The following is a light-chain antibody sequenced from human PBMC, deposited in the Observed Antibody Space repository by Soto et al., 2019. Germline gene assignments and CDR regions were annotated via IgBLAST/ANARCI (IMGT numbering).Light chain of an antibody. CDR3: QQRSNWPLPYP. CDR1: QSVSSS. V-gene: IGKV3-11*01. Sequence: EIVLTQSPVTLSLSPGERATLSCRASQSVSSSLSWYQQRPGQAPRLLIYDASTRATGIPARFSGSGSGTDFTLTISSLEPEDFAVYSCQQRSNWPLPYPFGQGTKLEIK. J-gene: IGKJ2*01. CDR2: DAS.